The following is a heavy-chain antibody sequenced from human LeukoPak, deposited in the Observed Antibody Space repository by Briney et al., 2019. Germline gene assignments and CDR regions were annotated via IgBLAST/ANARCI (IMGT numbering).Heavy chain of an antibody. J-gene: IGHJ5*02. CDR3: ARDLYSSSGFDP. Sequence: GASVKVSCKTSGYTFSNYGINWVRQAPGQGLEWMGWINPNSGGTNYAQKFQGWVTMTRDTSISTAYMELSRLRSDDTAVYYCARDLYSSSGFDPWGQGTLVTVSS. V-gene: IGHV1-2*04. CDR1: GYTFSNYG. CDR2: INPNSGGT. D-gene: IGHD6-13*01.